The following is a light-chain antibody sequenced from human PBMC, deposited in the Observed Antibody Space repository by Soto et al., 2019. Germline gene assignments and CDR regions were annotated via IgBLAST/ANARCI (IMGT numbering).Light chain of an antibody. CDR1: QGISNW. V-gene: IGKV1-12*01. J-gene: IGKJ4*01. CDR2: AAS. Sequence: DIQMTQSPSSVSASVGYRFTITCRASQGISNWLAWYQQKPGEAPKLLISAASSLQSGVPSRFSGSGSGTDFALTITSLQAEDFATYYCQQLRMYPSTFGGGTTVDIK. CDR3: QQLRMYPST.